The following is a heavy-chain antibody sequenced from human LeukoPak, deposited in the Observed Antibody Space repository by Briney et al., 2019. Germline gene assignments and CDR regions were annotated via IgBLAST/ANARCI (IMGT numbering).Heavy chain of an antibody. J-gene: IGHJ4*02. CDR1: GGSISNYY. Sequence: SETLSLTCTVSGGSISNYYWSWIRQPPGKGLEWIGYIYYGGSTNYNPSLKSRVTISVVTSKNQFSLKLSSVTAADTAVYYCARYQLLSPYYFDYWGQGTLVTVSS. V-gene: IGHV4-59*01. CDR2: IYYGGST. CDR3: ARYQLLSPYYFDY. D-gene: IGHD2-2*01.